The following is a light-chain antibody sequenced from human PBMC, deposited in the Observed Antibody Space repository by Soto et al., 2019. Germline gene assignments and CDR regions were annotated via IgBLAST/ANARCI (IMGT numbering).Light chain of an antibody. CDR2: DVS. CDR3: SSYTSRSTLV. CDR1: SSDIGAYSF. J-gene: IGLJ2*01. Sequence: QSVLTQPASVSGSPGQAITISCTGTSSDIGAYSFVSWYQQHPGKAPKLMIYDVSSRPSGVSNRFLGSKSGNTASLTISGLQAEDEADYYCSSYTSRSTLVFGGGTQLTVL. V-gene: IGLV2-14*03.